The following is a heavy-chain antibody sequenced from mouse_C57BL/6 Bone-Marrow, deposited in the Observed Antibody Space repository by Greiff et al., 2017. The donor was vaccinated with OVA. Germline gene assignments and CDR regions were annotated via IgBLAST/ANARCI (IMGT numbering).Heavy chain of an antibody. CDR3: ARSPYFDY. Sequence: QVQLQQPGAELVMPGASVKLSCKASGYTFTSYWLHWVKQRPGQGLEWIGKINPSDSYTNYNQKFKGKSNLTVDKSSSTAYMQLSSLSAEDSAVYCCARSPYFDYGGQGTTLTVSS. CDR1: GYTFTSYW. J-gene: IGHJ2*01. CDR2: INPSDSYT. V-gene: IGHV1-69*01.